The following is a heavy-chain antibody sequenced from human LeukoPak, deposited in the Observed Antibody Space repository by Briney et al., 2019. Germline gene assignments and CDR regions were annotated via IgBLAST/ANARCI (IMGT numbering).Heavy chain of an antibody. CDR2: INHSGST. J-gene: IGHJ4*02. CDR3: ARVDGSGTPSGY. CDR1: GGSVSGYY. V-gene: IGHV4-34*01. D-gene: IGHD3-10*01. Sequence: SETLSLTCAVYGGSVSGYYWSWVRQPPGRGLEWIGEINHSGSTNYNPSLKSRVTISVDTSKNQFSLKLSSVTAADTAVYYCARVDGSGTPSGYWGQGTLVTVSS.